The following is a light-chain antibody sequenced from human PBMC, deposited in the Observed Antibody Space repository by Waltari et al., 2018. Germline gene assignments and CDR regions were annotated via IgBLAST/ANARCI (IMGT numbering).Light chain of an antibody. CDR3: QQRRNWPLT. Sequence: EIVFTQSPATLSLSPGDRATHSCRASQSVNWYLAWYQQRPGQAPRLLIYDTSNRATGIPARFSGSGSETDFTLTISSLEPEDSAVYYCQQRRNWPLTFGGGTKVEIK. CDR2: DTS. V-gene: IGKV3-11*01. CDR1: QSVNWY. J-gene: IGKJ4*01.